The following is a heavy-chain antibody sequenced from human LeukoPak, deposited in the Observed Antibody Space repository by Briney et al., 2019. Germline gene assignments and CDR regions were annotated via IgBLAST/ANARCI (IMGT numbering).Heavy chain of an antibody. J-gene: IGHJ3*02. CDR3: AREGYCSSTSCYEDAFDI. V-gene: IGHV3-30-3*01. D-gene: IGHD2-2*01. CDR1: GFTFSSYA. CDR2: ISYDGSNK. Sequence: GGSLRLCCAASGFTFSSYAMHWVRQATGKGLEWVAVISYDGSNKYYADPVKGRFTISRDNSKNTLYLQMNSLRAEDTAVYYCAREGYCSSTSCYEDAFDIWGQGTMVTVSS.